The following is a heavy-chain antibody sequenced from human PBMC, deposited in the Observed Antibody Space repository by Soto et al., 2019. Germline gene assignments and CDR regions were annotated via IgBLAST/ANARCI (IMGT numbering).Heavy chain of an antibody. CDR1: AGSFSGYY. J-gene: IGHJ4*02. Sequence: SQTLSLTCSLYAGSFSGYYWSWIRHPPGKALEWIGQIKHRGSTNYNPSLKSRDTISVDTSKNQFSLKLSSVTAADTAVYYCARGFSFSSWYFFDYWGQGTLVTVSS. CDR3: ARGFSFSSWYFFDY. D-gene: IGHD6-13*01. CDR2: IKHRGST. V-gene: IGHV4-34*01.